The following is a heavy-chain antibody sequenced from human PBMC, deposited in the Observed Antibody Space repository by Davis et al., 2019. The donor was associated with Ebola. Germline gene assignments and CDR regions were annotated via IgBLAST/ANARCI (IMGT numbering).Heavy chain of an antibody. J-gene: IGHJ4*02. D-gene: IGHD3-9*01. Sequence: AASVKVSCKASGGTFSSYAISWVRQAPGQGLEWMGGIIPIFGTANYAQKFQGRVTITADESTSTAYMELSSLRSEDTAVYYCARGNLRYVEGDKYYFDYWGQGTLVTVSS. CDR3: ARGNLRYVEGDKYYFDY. V-gene: IGHV1-69*13. CDR2: IIPIFGTA. CDR1: GGTFSSYA.